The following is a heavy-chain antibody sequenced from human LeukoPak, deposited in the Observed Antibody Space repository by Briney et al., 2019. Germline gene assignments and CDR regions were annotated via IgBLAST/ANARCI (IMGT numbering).Heavy chain of an antibody. CDR3: ASWPYGDYFSGDYFDY. V-gene: IGHV3-48*04. D-gene: IGHD4-17*01. Sequence: GGSLRLSCAASGFTFSSYSMNWVRQAPGKGLEWVSYISSSSSTIYYADSVKGRFTISRDNTKNSLYLQMNSLRAEDTAVYYCASWPYGDYFSGDYFDYWGQGTLVTVSS. CDR2: ISSSSSTI. CDR1: GFTFSSYS. J-gene: IGHJ4*02.